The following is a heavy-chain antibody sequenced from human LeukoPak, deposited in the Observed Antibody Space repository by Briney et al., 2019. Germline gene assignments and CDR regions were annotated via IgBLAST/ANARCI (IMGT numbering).Heavy chain of an antibody. V-gene: IGHV3-9*01. CDR2: ISWNSGSI. Sequence: GGSLRLSCAASGFTFDDYAMHWVRQAPGKGLEWVSGISWNSGSIGCADSVKGRFTISRDNAKNSLYLQMNSLRAEDTALYYCAKDTAAGTRGAFDIWGQGTMVTVSS. CDR3: AKDTAAGTRGAFDI. J-gene: IGHJ3*02. D-gene: IGHD6-13*01. CDR1: GFTFDDYA.